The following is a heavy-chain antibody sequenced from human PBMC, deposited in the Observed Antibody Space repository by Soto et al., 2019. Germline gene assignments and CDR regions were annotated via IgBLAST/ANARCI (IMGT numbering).Heavy chain of an antibody. J-gene: IGHJ4*02. CDR2: IYYSGST. Sequence: SETLSLTCTVSGGSISSYYWSWIRQPPGKGLEWIGYIYYSGSTNYNPSLKSRVTISVDTSKNQFSLKLSSVTAADTAVYYCARVAYSSSWYGGSYEFDYWGQGTLVTVS. CDR1: GGSISSYY. D-gene: IGHD6-13*01. CDR3: ARVAYSSSWYGGSYEFDY. V-gene: IGHV4-59*01.